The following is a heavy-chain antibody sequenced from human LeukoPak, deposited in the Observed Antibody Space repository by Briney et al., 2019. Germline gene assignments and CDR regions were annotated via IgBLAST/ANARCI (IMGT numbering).Heavy chain of an antibody. CDR3: ASPLRGYSYGDAFDI. CDR2: INPSGGST. J-gene: IGHJ3*02. Sequence: ASVKVSCKASGYTFTSYYMHWVRQAPGQGREWMGVINPSGGSTSYAQKFQGRVTMTRDTSTSTVYMELSSLRSEDTAVYYCASPLRGYSYGDAFDIWGQGTMVSVSS. V-gene: IGHV1-46*03. CDR1: GYTFTSYY. D-gene: IGHD5-18*01.